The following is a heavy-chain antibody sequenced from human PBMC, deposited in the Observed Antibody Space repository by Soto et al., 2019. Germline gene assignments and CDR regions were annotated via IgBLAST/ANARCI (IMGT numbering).Heavy chain of an antibody. J-gene: IGHJ4*02. CDR3: ARTSRFDC. CDR1: CGYFSGYY. D-gene: IGHD6-6*01. CDR2: INHSGST. Sequence: QVKLQQWGAGLLKPSETLSLTCAVYCGYFSGYYWSWIRQPPGKGLEWIGEINHSGSTNYNPSLKSRVTMSVDTSKNQFSLKLSSVTAADTAVYYCARTSRFDCWGQGTLVTVSS. V-gene: IGHV4-34*01.